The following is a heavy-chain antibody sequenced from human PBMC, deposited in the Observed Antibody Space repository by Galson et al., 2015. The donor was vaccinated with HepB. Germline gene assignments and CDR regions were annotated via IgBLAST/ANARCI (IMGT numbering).Heavy chain of an antibody. V-gene: IGHV3-23*01. D-gene: IGHD3-9*01. CDR2: IGGSGGST. CDR3: AKEDTVLRYFDWPPWGYYGMDV. Sequence: GKGLEWVSAIGGSGGSTYYADSVKGRFTISRDNSKNTLYLQMNSLRAEDTAVYYCAKEDTVLRYFDWPPWGYYGMDVWGQGTTVTVSS. J-gene: IGHJ6*02.